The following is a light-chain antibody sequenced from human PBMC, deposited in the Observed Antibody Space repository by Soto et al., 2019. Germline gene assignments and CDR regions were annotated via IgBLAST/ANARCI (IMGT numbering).Light chain of an antibody. J-gene: IGKJ5*01. CDR3: QQYSYWPIT. Sequence: DIIMSQSPATLSVSPGERATLSCRASQSFSSTLAWYQQRPGQAPRLLIYGASTRATGIPARFSGSGSGTEFTLTISALQSEDFAVYYCQQYSYWPITFGQGTRLEIK. V-gene: IGKV3-15*01. CDR1: QSFSST. CDR2: GAS.